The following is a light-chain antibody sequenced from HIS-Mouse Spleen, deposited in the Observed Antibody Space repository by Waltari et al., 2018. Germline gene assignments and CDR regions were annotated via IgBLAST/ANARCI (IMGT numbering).Light chain of an antibody. CDR3: CSYAGSYTFWV. CDR1: SSDVGRHNY. V-gene: IGLV2-11*01. J-gene: IGLJ3*02. Sequence: QSALTQPRSVSGSPGQSVTISCTGTSSDVGRHNYVSWYQQHPGKAPKLMIYDVSKRPSGVPDRFSGSKSGNTASLTISGLQAEDEADYYCCSYAGSYTFWVFGGGTKLTVL. CDR2: DVS.